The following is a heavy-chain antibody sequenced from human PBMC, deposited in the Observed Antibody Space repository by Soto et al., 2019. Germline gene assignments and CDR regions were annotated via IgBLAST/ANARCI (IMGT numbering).Heavy chain of an antibody. CDR2: ISSSSSTI. Sequence: GGSLRLSCAASGFTFSSYSMNWVRQAPGKGLEWVSYISSSSSTIYYADSVKGRFTISADKSISTAYLQWSSLKASDTAMYYCARPREAGKYYYGVDVWGQGTTVTVS. J-gene: IGHJ6*02. D-gene: IGHD6-19*01. V-gene: IGHV3-48*01. CDR3: ARPREAGKYYYGVDV. CDR1: GFTFSSYS.